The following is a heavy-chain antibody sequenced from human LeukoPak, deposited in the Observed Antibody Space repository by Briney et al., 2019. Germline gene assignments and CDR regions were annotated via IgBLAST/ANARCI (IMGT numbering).Heavy chain of an antibody. D-gene: IGHD3-3*02. CDR1: GYTFTSYG. CDR3: VPSNTYYFEY. Sequence: ASVKVSCKASGYTFTSYGMNWVRQVPGQGLQWMGWINANTGNPTYDQGFTGRFVFSLDTSVSTAYLQISSLEAEDTAVYYCVPSNTYYFEYWGQGTLVTVSS. V-gene: IGHV7-4-1*02. J-gene: IGHJ4*02. CDR2: INANTGNP.